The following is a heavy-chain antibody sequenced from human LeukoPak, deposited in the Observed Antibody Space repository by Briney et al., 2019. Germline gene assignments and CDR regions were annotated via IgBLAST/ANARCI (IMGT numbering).Heavy chain of an antibody. CDR3: AKALCNYYDSSGYCPFDY. CDR2: ISWNSGSI. V-gene: IGHV3-9*01. J-gene: IGHJ4*02. D-gene: IGHD3-22*01. Sequence: PGGSLRLSCAASGFIFDDYAMHWVRQAPGKGLEWVSGISWNSGSIGYADSVKGRFTISRDNAKNSLYLQMNSLRAEDTALYYCAKALCNYYDSSGYCPFDYWGQGTLVTVYS. CDR1: GFIFDDYA.